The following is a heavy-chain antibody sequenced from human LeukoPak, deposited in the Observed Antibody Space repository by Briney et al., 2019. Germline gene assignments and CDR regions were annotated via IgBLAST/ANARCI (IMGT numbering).Heavy chain of an antibody. J-gene: IGHJ4*02. D-gene: IGHD3-3*02. Sequence: GASVKVSCKASGYTFTSYGISWVRQPPGQGLEWMGWISAYNGNTNYAQKIQGRVTMTTDTSTSTAYMELRSLRSDDTAVYYCARCILATCRYLPSFDFWGQGTLVTVSS. CDR2: ISAYNGNT. V-gene: IGHV1-18*01. CDR3: ARCILATCRYLPSFDF. CDR1: GYTFTSYG.